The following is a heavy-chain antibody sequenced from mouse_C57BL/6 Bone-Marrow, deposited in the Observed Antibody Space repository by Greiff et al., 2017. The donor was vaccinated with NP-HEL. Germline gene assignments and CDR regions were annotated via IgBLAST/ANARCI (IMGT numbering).Heavy chain of an antibody. J-gene: IGHJ4*01. D-gene: IGHD1-1*01. Sequence: QVQLQQSGAELARPGASVKLSCKASGYTFTSYGISWVKQRPGQGLEWIGEIYPRSGNTNYNEKFKGKATLTADKSSSTAYMGLRSLTSEDSAVYFCARSPPYYCGSEAMDYWGQGTSVTVSS. CDR1: GYTFTSYG. CDR3: ARSPPYYCGSEAMDY. CDR2: IYPRSGNT. V-gene: IGHV1-81*01.